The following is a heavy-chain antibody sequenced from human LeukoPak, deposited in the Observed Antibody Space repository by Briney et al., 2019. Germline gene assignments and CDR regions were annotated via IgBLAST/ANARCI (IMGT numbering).Heavy chain of an antibody. CDR2: ISGSGGST. Sequence: GGSLRLSCTASGFIFSSYAMSWVRQAPGKGLEWVSAISGSGGSTYYADSVKGRFTISRDNSKNTLYLQMNSLRAEDTAVYYCAKEGSLYDYVWGSYRTYFDYWGQGTLVTVSS. CDR1: GFIFSSYA. CDR3: AKEGSLYDYVWGSYRTYFDY. J-gene: IGHJ4*02. V-gene: IGHV3-23*01. D-gene: IGHD3-16*02.